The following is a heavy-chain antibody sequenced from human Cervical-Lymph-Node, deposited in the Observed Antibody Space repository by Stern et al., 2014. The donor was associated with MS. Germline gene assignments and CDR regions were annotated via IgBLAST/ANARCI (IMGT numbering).Heavy chain of an antibody. CDR1: GFTFDDCA. CDR2: ISWKSNNI. V-gene: IGHV3-9*01. Sequence: VQLVQSGGGPVQPGRSLRLSCAASGFTFDDCAMHWVRQAPGQGLEWISGISWKSNNIGYADSVRGRFTISRDNAKNSLYLQMNGLRPEDTALYYCAKDISERHYYFDSWGEGTLVTVSS. J-gene: IGHJ4*02. CDR3: AKDISERHYYFDS. D-gene: IGHD3-16*02.